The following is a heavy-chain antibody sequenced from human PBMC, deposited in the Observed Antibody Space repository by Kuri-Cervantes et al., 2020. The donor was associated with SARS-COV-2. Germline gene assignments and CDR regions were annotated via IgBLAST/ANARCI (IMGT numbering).Heavy chain of an antibody. V-gene: IGHV1-69*05. Sequence: SVKVSCKASGGTFSSYAISWVRQAPGQGLEWMGGIIPIFSTANYAQKFQGRVTITTDESTSTAYMELSSLRSEDTAVYYCASGGSVPAAHYYYMDVWGKGTTVTVSS. CDR2: IIPIFSTA. CDR1: GGTFSSYA. J-gene: IGHJ6*03. CDR3: ASGGSVPAAHYYYMDV. D-gene: IGHD2-2*01.